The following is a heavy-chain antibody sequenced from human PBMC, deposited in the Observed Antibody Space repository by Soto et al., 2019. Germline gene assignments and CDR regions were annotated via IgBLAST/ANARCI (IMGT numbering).Heavy chain of an antibody. V-gene: IGHV4-61*01. J-gene: IGHJ6*02. CDR2: IYSSGST. CDR3: ARFVRSCSGTTCYTRADV. Sequence: PSLTCTVSGGSVSSDTHYWSWIRQPPGKRLGWIGFIYSSGSTNYNPSLKSRVTMSVDTSKNQFSLKLRSVIVADTAVYHCARFVRSCSGTTCYTRADVWGQGTTVTVS. D-gene: IGHD2-2*02. CDR1: GGSVSSDTHY.